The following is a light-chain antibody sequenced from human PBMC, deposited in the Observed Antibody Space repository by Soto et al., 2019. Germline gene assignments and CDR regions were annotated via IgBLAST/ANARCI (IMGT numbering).Light chain of an antibody. CDR3: QHYGRSPGLFT. V-gene: IGKV3-20*01. CDR1: QGIGDT. J-gene: IGKJ3*01. Sequence: EIVMTQSPATLSVSPGEGATLSCRASQGIGDTLAWYQQKPGQTPRLLIYDASSRATGIPDRFSGSGSGTDFTLTISRLEPEDFAVYYCQHYGRSPGLFTFGPGTKVDIK. CDR2: DAS.